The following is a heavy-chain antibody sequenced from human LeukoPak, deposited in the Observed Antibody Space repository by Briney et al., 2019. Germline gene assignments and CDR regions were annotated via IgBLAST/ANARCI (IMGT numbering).Heavy chain of an antibody. J-gene: IGHJ3*01. V-gene: IGHV5-51*01. CDR1: GYSFTSYC. Sequence: GESLKVSCKVSGYSFTSYCIGCVRQMPGKGLEWMGFIIPGDSGPTYSPSFQGQVTIAVDKSINTAYLQWSSLQASDDAMYYCCMSGGRVPLQDDVFDLWGQGTMVTVST. CDR2: IIPGDSGP. CDR3: CMSGGRVPLQDDVFDL. D-gene: IGHD2-15*01.